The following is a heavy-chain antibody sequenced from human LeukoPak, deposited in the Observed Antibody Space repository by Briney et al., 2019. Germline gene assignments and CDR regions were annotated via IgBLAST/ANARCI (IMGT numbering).Heavy chain of an antibody. CDR3: AILEMATPEDY. V-gene: IGHV4-34*01. CDR1: GGSFSPYY. D-gene: IGHD5-24*01. CDR2: INHSGST. Sequence: SETLSLTCAVYGGSFSPYYWSWIRQPPGKGLEWIGEINHSGSTNYNPSLKSRVTISVDTSKNQFSLRLSSVTAEDTAVYYCAILEMATPEDYWGQGTLVTVSS. J-gene: IGHJ4*02.